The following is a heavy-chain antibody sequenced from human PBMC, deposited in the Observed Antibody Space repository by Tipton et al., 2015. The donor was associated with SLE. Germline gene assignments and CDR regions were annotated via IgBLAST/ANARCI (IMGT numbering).Heavy chain of an antibody. Sequence: TLSLTCAVDGASFSDYYWMWVRQPPGKGLEWIGEFIHSEATNYNPSLKSRVTISVDTSKNQFSLKLSSVTAADTAVYYCASDGDDSSGAFDIWGQGTMVTVSS. D-gene: IGHD3-22*01. CDR2: FIHSEAT. J-gene: IGHJ3*02. CDR3: ASDGDDSSGAFDI. V-gene: IGHV4-34*12. CDR1: GASFSDYY.